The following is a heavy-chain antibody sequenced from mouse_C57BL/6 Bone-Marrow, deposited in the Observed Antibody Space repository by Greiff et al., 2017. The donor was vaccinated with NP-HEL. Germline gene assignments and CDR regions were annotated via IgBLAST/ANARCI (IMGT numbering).Heavy chain of an antibody. CDR2: IHPNSGST. V-gene: IGHV1-64*01. J-gene: IGHJ4*01. CDR3: ARFTTVVVDYAMDY. D-gene: IGHD1-1*01. CDR1: GYTFTSYW. Sequence: VQLQQPGAELVKPGASVKLSCKASGYTFTSYWMHWVKQRPGQGLEWIGMIHPNSGSTNYNEKFKSKATLTVDKSSSTAYMQLSSLTSEDSAVYYCARFTTVVVDYAMDYWGQGTSVTVSS.